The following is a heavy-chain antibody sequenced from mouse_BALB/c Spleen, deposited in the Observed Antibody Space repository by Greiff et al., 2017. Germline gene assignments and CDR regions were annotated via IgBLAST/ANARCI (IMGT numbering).Heavy chain of an antibody. D-gene: IGHD4-1*01. CDR2: ISDGGSYT. J-gene: IGHJ3*01. CDR3: AREGETGTERFAY. V-gene: IGHV5-4*02. CDR1: GFTFSDYY. Sequence: EVKLQESGGGLVKPGGSLKLSCAASGFTFSDYYMYWVRQTPEKRLEWVATISDGGSYTYYPDSVKGRFTISRDNAKNNLYLQMSSLKSEDTAMYYCAREGETGTERFAYWGQGTLVTVSA.